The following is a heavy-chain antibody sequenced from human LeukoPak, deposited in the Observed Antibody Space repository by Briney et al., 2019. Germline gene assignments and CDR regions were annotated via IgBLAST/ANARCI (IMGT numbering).Heavy chain of an antibody. CDR1: GGSIRNYY. D-gene: IGHD3-10*01. Sequence: SETLSLTCTVSGGSIRNYYWSWIRQPPGKGLEWIGYIYYSGSTNYNPSLKSRVTISVDTSKNQFSLKLSSVTAADTAVYYCARVLTMVRGVTATYYYYMDVWGKGTTVTVSS. V-gene: IGHV4-59*01. CDR3: ARVLTMVRGVTATYYYYMDV. J-gene: IGHJ6*03. CDR2: IYYSGST.